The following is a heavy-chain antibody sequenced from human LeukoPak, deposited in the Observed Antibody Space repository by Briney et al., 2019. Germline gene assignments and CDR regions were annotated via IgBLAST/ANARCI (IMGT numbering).Heavy chain of an antibody. Sequence: SETLSLTCTVSGGSISSGFYDWYWIRQPAGKGLEWIGHIYTSKSMNYNPSLKSRVTISVDTSKNQFSLKLTSVTAADTAVYYCTKGRGIWGQGTLVTVSS. CDR2: IYTSKSM. CDR3: TKGRGI. CDR1: GGSISSGFYD. V-gene: IGHV4-61*09. D-gene: IGHD3-10*01. J-gene: IGHJ4*02.